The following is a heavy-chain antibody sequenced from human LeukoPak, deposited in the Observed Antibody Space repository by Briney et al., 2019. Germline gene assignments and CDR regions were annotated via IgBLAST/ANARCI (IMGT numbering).Heavy chain of an antibody. CDR2: IRSKAYGGTT. V-gene: IGHV3-49*04. Sequence: GGSLRLSCTASGFTFGDYAMSWVRQAPGKGLEWVGFIRSKAYGGTTEYAASVKGRFTISRDDSKSIAYLQMNSLKTEDTAVYYCTRDSLYYDSSGYSSAYYFDYWGQGTLVTVSS. D-gene: IGHD3-22*01. CDR3: TRDSLYYDSSGYSSAYYFDY. CDR1: GFTFGDYA. J-gene: IGHJ4*02.